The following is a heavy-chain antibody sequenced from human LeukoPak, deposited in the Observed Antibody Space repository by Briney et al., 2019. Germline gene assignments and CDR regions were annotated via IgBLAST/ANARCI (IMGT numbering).Heavy chain of an antibody. J-gene: IGHJ4*02. CDR3: ARVLKGN. CDR1: GFTLSSHA. V-gene: IGHV3-21*01. Sequence: PGGSLRLSCAASGFTLSSHAMSWVRQAPGKGLEWVSSISGSGVYTYYTDSVRGRFTISRDNAKNSLYLQMNSLRAEDTAVYYCARVLKGNWGQGTLVTVSS. CDR2: ISGSGVYT.